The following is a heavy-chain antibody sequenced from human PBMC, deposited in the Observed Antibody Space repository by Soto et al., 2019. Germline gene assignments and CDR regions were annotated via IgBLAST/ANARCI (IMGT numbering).Heavy chain of an antibody. V-gene: IGHV1-69*06. J-gene: IGHJ5*02. CDR3: ARATMPPGGVDWFDP. CDR2: IIPIFGTA. D-gene: IGHD3-10*01. Sequence: QVQLVQSGAEVKKPGSSVKVSCKASGGTFSSYAISWVRQAPGQGLEWMGGIIPIFGTANYAQKFQGRVTITADKSTSTAYMELRSVRSEDTAVYYCARATMPPGGVDWFDPWGQGTLVTVSS. CDR1: GGTFSSYA.